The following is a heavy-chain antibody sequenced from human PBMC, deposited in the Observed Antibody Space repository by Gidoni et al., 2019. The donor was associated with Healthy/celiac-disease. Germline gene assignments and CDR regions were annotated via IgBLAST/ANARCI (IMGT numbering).Heavy chain of an antibody. D-gene: IGHD2-2*01. Sequence: QVQLVQSGAEVKKPGSSVKVSCKASGGTFSSYAISWVRQAPGQGLEWMGGIIPIFGTANYAQKFQGRVTITADKSTSTAYMELSSLRSEDTAVYYCASRGYIVVVPAAPGDYYGMDVWGQGTTVTVSS. J-gene: IGHJ6*02. CDR3: ASRGYIVVVPAAPGDYYGMDV. CDR1: GGTFSSYA. V-gene: IGHV1-69*06. CDR2: IIPIFGTA.